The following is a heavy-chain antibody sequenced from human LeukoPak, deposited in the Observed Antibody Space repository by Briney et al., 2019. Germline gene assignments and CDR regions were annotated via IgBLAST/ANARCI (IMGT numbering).Heavy chain of an antibody. V-gene: IGHV4-59*01. CDR1: GGSISSYY. D-gene: IGHD5-12*01. Sequence: SETLSLTCTVSGGSISSYYWSWIRQPPGKGLEWIGYIYYSGSTNYNPSLKSRVTISVDTSKNQFSLKLSSVTAADTAVYYCARGASGYDYYGYWGQGTLVTVSS. J-gene: IGHJ4*02. CDR3: ARGASGYDYYGY. CDR2: IYYSGST.